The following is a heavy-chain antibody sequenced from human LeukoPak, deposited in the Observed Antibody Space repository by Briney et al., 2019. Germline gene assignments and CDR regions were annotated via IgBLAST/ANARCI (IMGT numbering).Heavy chain of an antibody. CDR1: GFTVSSNY. Sequence: GGSLRLSCAASGFTVSSNYMSWVRQAPGKGLEWVSVIYSGGSTYYADSVKGRFTISRDASKNTLSLQMNSLRAEDTAVYYCASLSLGHYWGQGTLVTVSS. V-gene: IGHV3-53*01. J-gene: IGHJ4*02. CDR3: ASLSLGHY. CDR2: IYSGGST. D-gene: IGHD6-6*01.